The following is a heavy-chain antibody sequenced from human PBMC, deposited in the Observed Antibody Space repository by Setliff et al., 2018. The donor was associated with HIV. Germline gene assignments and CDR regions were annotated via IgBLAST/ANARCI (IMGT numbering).Heavy chain of an antibody. J-gene: IGHJ4*02. CDR1: GFTFSSYW. CDR3: ARDRASSGYYARFDH. V-gene: IGHV3-21*01. D-gene: IGHD3-22*01. CDR2: ISYDSRFI. Sequence: GESLKISCVASGFTFSSYWMHWVRQAPGKGLEWVSSISYDSRFIYHADSMKGRFTISRDNAKKLVYLQMNSLRAEDTAIYYCARDRASSGYYARFDHWGQGTLVTVSS.